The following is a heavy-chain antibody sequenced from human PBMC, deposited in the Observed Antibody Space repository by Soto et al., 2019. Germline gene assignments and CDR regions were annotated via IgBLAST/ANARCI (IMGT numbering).Heavy chain of an antibody. CDR1: GGSISSGGYS. Sequence: QLQLQESGSGLVKPSQTLSLTCAVSGGSISSGGYSWSWIRQPPGKGLEWIGYIYHSGSTYYNPSLTSRXXIXVXXSKNQFSLKLSSVTAADTAVYYCAIGVVANWYFDLWGRGTLVTVSS. J-gene: IGHJ2*01. CDR3: AIGVVANWYFDL. V-gene: IGHV4-30-2*01. D-gene: IGHD5-12*01. CDR2: IYHSGST.